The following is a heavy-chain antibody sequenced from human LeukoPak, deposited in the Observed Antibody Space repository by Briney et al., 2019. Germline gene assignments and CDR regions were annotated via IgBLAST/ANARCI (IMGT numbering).Heavy chain of an antibody. CDR2: IYYNGDT. V-gene: IGHV4-59*01. Sequence: PSETLSLTCPMSGDSIGSYYWSWIRQSPGQGLVWIAYIYYNGDTNYNPSFANRVTISVDTSTRQFSLNVTSVTAADTAVYYCARYATGRYFDLWGRGTLVTVSS. CDR1: GDSIGSYY. D-gene: IGHD2-2*01. CDR3: ARYATGRYFDL. J-gene: IGHJ2*01.